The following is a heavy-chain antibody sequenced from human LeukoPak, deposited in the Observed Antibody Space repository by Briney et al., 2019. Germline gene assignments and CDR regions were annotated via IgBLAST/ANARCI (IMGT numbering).Heavy chain of an antibody. D-gene: IGHD2-2*01. J-gene: IGHJ6*02. CDR3: AKDRGCSSTSCYPHYYYGMDV. Sequence: PGGSLRLSCAASGFTFSSYAMSWVRQAPGKGLEWVSGISWNSGSIGYADSVKGRFTISRDNAKNSLYLQMNSLRAEDTALYYCAKDRGCSSTSCYPHYYYGMDVWGQGTTVTVSS. CDR2: ISWNSGSI. CDR1: GFTFSSYA. V-gene: IGHV3-9*01.